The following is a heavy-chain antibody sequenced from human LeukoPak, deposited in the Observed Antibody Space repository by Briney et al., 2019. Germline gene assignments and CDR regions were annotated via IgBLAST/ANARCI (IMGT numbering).Heavy chain of an antibody. CDR3: ARGGELWFGESLPPRKWFDP. Sequence: GGSLRLSCAASGFTFSSYEMNWVRQAPGKGLEWVSYISSSGSTIYYADSVKGRFTISRDNAKNSLYLQMNSLRAEDTAVYYCARGGELWFGESLPPRKWFDPWGQGTLVTVSS. V-gene: IGHV3-48*03. CDR2: ISSSGSTI. D-gene: IGHD3-10*01. J-gene: IGHJ5*02. CDR1: GFTFSSYE.